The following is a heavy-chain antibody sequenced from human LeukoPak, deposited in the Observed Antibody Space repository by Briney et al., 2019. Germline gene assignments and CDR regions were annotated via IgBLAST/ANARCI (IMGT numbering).Heavy chain of an antibody. J-gene: IGHJ4*02. V-gene: IGHV1-46*01. CDR3: ARDSPDYGGNSGYFDY. CDR1: GYTFTSYY. CDR2: INPSGGST. D-gene: IGHD4-23*01. Sequence: ASVKVSCKASGYTFTSYYMHWVRQAPGQGLEWMGIINPSGGSTSYAQKFQGRVTMTRDMSTSTVYMELSSVTAADTAVYYCARDSPDYGGNSGYFDYWGQGTLVTVSS.